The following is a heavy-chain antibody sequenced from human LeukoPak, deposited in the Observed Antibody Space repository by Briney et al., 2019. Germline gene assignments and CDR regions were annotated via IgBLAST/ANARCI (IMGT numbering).Heavy chain of an antibody. CDR1: GGSISSSSYS. CDR3: ARDRAFDI. Sequence: PSETLSLTCTVSGGSISSSSYSWGWIRQPPGKGLEWIGSIYYSGSTYYNPSLKSRVTISVDTSKNQFSLKLSSVTAADTAVYYCARDRAFDIWGQGTMVTVSS. CDR2: IYYSGST. V-gene: IGHV4-39*07. J-gene: IGHJ3*02.